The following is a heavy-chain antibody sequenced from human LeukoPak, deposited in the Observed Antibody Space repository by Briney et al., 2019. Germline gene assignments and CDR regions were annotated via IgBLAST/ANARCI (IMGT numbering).Heavy chain of an antibody. D-gene: IGHD7-27*01. CDR1: GFTFSSYE. J-gene: IGHJ4*02. V-gene: IGHV3-48*03. CDR2: MRTTGRTR. Sequence: PGGSLRLSCAAPGFTFSSYEMNWVRQAPGKGLEWVSFMRTTGRTRNDADSVKGRFTISRDNAKDSLFLQMNSLRAEDTAVYYCARDPTTGDIDYWGQGTLVTVSS. CDR3: ARDPTTGDIDY.